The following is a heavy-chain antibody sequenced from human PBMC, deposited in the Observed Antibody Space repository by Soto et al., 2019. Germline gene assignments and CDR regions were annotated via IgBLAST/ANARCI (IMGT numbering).Heavy chain of an antibody. CDR2: IIPIFGTA. Sequence: SVKVSWKTAGGTFSSYAISWVRQAPGQGLEWMGGIIPIFGTANYAQKFQGRVTITADESTSTAYMELSSLRSEDTDVYYCAREINTAMVTEGEYYFDYWGQ. CDR3: AREINTAMVTEGEYYFDY. CDR1: GGTFSSYA. J-gene: IGHJ4*01. D-gene: IGHD5-18*01. V-gene: IGHV1-69*13.